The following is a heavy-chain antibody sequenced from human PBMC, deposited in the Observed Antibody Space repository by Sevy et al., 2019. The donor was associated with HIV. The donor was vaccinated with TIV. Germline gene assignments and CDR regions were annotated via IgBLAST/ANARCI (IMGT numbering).Heavy chain of an antibody. J-gene: IGHJ3*02. V-gene: IGHV3-33*01. Sequence: GGSLRLSCAASGFTFSSYGMHWVRQAPGKGLEWVAVIWYDGSNKYYADSVKGRFTISRDNSKNTLYLQMNSLRAEDTPVYYCATERGYLGNAFDIWGQGTMVTVSS. CDR2: IWYDGSNK. CDR3: ATERGYLGNAFDI. CDR1: GFTFSSYG. D-gene: IGHD3-16*01.